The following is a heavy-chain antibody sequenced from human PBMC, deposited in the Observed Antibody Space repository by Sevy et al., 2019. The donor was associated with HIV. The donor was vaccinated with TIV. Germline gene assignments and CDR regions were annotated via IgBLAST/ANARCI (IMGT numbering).Heavy chain of an antibody. CDR1: GFIFSDYY. CDR3: VRYPQATPQSGTSNWSSFDL. J-gene: IGHJ4*02. Sequence: GGSLRLSCAASGFIFSDYYMSWIRQSPGEGLEWISYIRSSGHNEFYSDSVKGRLTIFRDNAKKSLYLQMNNQRDGDTAVYYCVRYPQATPQSGTSNWSSFDLWGQGTLVTVSS. CDR2: IRSSGHNE. D-gene: IGHD1-1*01. V-gene: IGHV3-11*01.